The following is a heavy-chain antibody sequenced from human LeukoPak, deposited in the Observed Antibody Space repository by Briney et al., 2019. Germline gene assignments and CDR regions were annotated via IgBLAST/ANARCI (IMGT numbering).Heavy chain of an antibody. CDR1: GFTFSSYA. CDR3: AREDSSGYYSLDAFDI. Sequence: PGGSLRLSCAASGFTFSSYAMSWVRQPQGKGLEWIGEINHSGSTSNHNPSLKSRVTMSVDTSKNQFSLKLSSVTAADTAVYYCAREDSSGYYSLDAFDIWGQGTMVTVSS. D-gene: IGHD3-22*01. V-gene: IGHV4-34*01. CDR2: INHSGST. J-gene: IGHJ3*02.